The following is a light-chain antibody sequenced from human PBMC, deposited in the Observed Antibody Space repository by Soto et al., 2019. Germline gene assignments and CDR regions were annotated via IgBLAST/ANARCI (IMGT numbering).Light chain of an antibody. Sequence: EIVMTQSPATLSVSPGERATLSCRASHRVSSYLAWYQQKPGQAPRLLIYATSTRATGIPARFSGSGSGTESTLTISSLQSEDFAVYYCQQYNNWPLTFGGGTKVDIK. CDR3: QQYNNWPLT. V-gene: IGKV3-15*01. J-gene: IGKJ4*01. CDR1: HRVSSY. CDR2: ATS.